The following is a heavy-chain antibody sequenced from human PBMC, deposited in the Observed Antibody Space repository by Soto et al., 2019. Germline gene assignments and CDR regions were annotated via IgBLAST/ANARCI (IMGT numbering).Heavy chain of an antibody. CDR2: VSGFNGNT. V-gene: IGHV1-18*04. D-gene: IGHD3-22*01. CDR3: ARSDSDSAGHYSWGWFDY. CDR1: GYTFTSYG. Sequence: ASVKVSCKASGYTFTSYGISWVRQAPGQGLEWLGWVSGFNGNTNYAQKLQGRVTVATDTSTSTAFMELTSLRSDDTAVYYCARSDSDSAGHYSWGWFDYWGQGTLVTVSS. J-gene: IGHJ4*02.